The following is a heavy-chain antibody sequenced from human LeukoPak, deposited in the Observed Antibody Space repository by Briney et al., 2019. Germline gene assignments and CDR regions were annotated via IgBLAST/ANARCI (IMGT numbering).Heavy chain of an antibody. CDR2: IYYSGST. CDR3: AGGDIVVVPAARIWFDP. J-gene: IGHJ5*02. D-gene: IGHD2-2*01. V-gene: IGHV4-30-4*01. Sequence: SETLSLTCTVSGGSNSSGDYYWSWIRQPPGKGLEWIGYIYYSGSTYYNPSLKSRVTISVDTSKNQFSLKLSSVTAADTAVYYCAGGDIVVVPAARIWFDPWGQGTLVTVSS. CDR1: GGSNSSGDYY.